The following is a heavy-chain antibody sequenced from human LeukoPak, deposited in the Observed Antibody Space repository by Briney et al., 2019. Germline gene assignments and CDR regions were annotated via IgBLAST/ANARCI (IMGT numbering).Heavy chain of an antibody. J-gene: IGHJ4*02. CDR3: TTSSVYYGEGH. V-gene: IGHV3-15*01. D-gene: IGHD4-17*01. CDR1: GFTFSTAW. CDR2: FKSNTDGGTT. Sequence: PGGSLRLSCAASGFTFSTAWMSWVRQAPGQGLEWVGRFKSNTDGGTTDYAAPVKGRFTISGDDSKNMLYLQMNSLKTEDTAVYYCTTSSVYYGEGHWGQGTLVTVSS.